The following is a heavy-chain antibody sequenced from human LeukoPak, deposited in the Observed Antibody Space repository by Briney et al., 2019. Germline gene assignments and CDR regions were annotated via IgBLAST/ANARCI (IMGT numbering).Heavy chain of an antibody. Sequence: ASVKVSCKASGYTFTSYYMHWVRQAPGQGLEWMGWISAYNDNTNYAQKLQGRVTMTTDTSTSIAYMELRSLRSDDTAVYYCARGGIAVATSRRYWFDPWGQGTLVTVSS. CDR2: ISAYNDNT. V-gene: IGHV1-18*04. D-gene: IGHD6-19*01. CDR3: ARGGIAVATSRRYWFDP. J-gene: IGHJ5*02. CDR1: GYTFTSYY.